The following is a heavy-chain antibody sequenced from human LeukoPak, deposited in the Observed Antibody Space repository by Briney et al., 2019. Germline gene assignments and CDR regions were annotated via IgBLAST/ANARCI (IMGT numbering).Heavy chain of an antibody. CDR2: INDDGSAT. V-gene: IGHV3-74*01. Sequence: PGGSLRLSCAASGFTFSSYWMHWVRQVPGKGLVWVSRINDDGSATFYADSVKGRFTISRDNAKNTLSLQINSLRAEDTAVYYCAREILAPGETHDYWGQGTLVTVSS. CDR3: AREILAPGETHDY. J-gene: IGHJ4*02. CDR1: GFTFSSYW.